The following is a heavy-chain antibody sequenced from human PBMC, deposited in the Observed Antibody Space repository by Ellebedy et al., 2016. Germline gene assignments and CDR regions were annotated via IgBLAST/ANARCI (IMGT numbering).Heavy chain of an antibody. CDR1: GFTFSDYY. V-gene: IGHV3-11*06. Sequence: GGSLRPSCAAPGFTFSDYYMAWIRRAPGKGLEWVSYISGGSGDIGYADSLKGRFTISRDNAKNTVYLQMTSLRAEDAAMYYCARDVGVSAEGGRFDPWGQGTLVTVSS. CDR2: ISGGSGDI. CDR3: ARDVGVSAEGGRFDP. D-gene: IGHD2-21*01. J-gene: IGHJ5*02.